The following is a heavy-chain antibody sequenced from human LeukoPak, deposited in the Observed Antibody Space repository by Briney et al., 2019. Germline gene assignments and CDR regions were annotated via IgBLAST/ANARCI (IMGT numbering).Heavy chain of an antibody. J-gene: IGHJ5*02. CDR1: GDSISSSNW. CDR2: IYHSGST. D-gene: IGHD2-2*01. V-gene: IGHV4-4*02. CDR3: ARARVPAAPLGVYWFDP. Sequence: PSETLSLTCAVSGDSISSSNWWSWVRQPPGKGLQWIGEIYHSGSTNYNPSLKSRVTISVDTSKNQFSLKLSSVTAADTAVYYCARARVPAAPLGVYWFDPWGQGTLVTVSS.